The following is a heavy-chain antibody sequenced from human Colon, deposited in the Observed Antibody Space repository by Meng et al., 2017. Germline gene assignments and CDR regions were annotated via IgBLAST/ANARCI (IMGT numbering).Heavy chain of an antibody. D-gene: IGHD6-19*01. J-gene: IGHJ4*02. V-gene: IGHV3-74*02. CDR1: GFTFSSYW. CDR2: INADGSDT. Sequence: VQLVESGGGVVQPGGSLRLSCAASGFTFSSYWMHWVRQAPGKGLVWVSRINADGSDTKYADSVKGRFTISRDNTKNTLYLQMNSLRAEDTAVYYCLIYISGWNWGQGTLVTVSS. CDR3: LIYISGWN.